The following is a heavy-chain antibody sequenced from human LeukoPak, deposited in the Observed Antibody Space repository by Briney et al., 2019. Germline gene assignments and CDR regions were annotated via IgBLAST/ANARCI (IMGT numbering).Heavy chain of an antibody. CDR2: ISSSSSYI. V-gene: IGHV3-21*01. Sequence: PGGSLRLSCAASGFTFSSYSMNWVRQAPGKGLEWVSSISSSSSYIYYADSVKGRFTISRDNAKNSLYLQMNSLRAEDTAVYYCARDAADYYGMDVWGQGTTVTISS. D-gene: IGHD6-25*01. J-gene: IGHJ6*02. CDR1: GFTFSSYS. CDR3: ARDAADYYGMDV.